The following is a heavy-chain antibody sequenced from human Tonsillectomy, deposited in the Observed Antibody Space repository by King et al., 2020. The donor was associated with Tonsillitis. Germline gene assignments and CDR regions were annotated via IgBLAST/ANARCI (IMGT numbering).Heavy chain of an antibody. V-gene: IGHV4-34*01. CDR2: INYSGST. D-gene: IGHD6-13*01. CDR1: GVSFSGYY. CDR3: ARGYYLGYSPRTHWFDP. J-gene: IGHJ5*02. Sequence: GGGGVKPAETLSLTCDVYGVSFSGYYWSWLRQPPGKGLEWIGEINYSGSTNYNPSLKSRVTISVDTSKNQFSLKLSSMTAADTAVYYCARGYYLGYSPRTHWFDPWGQGTLVTVSS.